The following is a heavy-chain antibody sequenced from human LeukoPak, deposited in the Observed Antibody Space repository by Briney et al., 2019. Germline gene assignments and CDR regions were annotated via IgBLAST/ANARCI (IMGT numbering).Heavy chain of an antibody. J-gene: IGHJ4*02. Sequence: SETLSLTCTVSGGSISSGGYYWSWIRQPPGKGLEWIGYIYHSGSTYYNPSLKSRVTISVDRSKNQFSLKLSSVTAADTAVYYCARGVRVVPAADYWGQGTLVTVSS. CDR1: GGSISSGGYY. D-gene: IGHD2-2*01. CDR2: IYHSGST. CDR3: ARGVRVVPAADY. V-gene: IGHV4-30-2*01.